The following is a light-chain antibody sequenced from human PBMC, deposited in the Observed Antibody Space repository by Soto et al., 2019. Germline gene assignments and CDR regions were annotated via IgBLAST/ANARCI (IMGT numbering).Light chain of an antibody. CDR3: LQHDAYPFT. J-gene: IGKJ2*01. CDR1: QGISNY. Sequence: DIQMPQSPSAMSASVGDRVTITCRASQGISNYLAWFQQKPGQGPKRLIYGATNLQSGVPPRFSGGGSETEFTLTISNLQPEDSATYYCLQHDAYPFTFGQGTKLEIK. V-gene: IGKV1-17*03. CDR2: GAT.